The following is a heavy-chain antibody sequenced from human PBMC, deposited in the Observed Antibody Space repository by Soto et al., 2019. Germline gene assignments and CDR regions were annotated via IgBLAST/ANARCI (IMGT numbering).Heavy chain of an antibody. J-gene: IGHJ4*02. Sequence: QVQLVQSGAEVKKPGASVKVSCKASGYTFTSYGISWVRQAPGQGLEWMGWISAYNGNTNYAQKLQGRVTITAVSSTSTAHMELRSLRSDDTAVYYCARDKGDIVATSFDYWGQGTLVTVSS. CDR1: GYTFTSYG. CDR2: ISAYNGNT. V-gene: IGHV1-18*04. D-gene: IGHD5-12*01. CDR3: ARDKGDIVATSFDY.